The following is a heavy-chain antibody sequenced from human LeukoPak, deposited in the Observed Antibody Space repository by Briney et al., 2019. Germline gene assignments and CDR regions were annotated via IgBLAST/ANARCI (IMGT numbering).Heavy chain of an antibody. Sequence: ASVKVSCKASGYTFTSYGISWVRQAPEQGLEWMGWISAYNGNTNYAQKLQGRVTMTTDTSTSTAYMQLRSQRSDDTAVYYCARGRGYSYGLYYFDYWSQGTLVTVSS. CDR3: ARGRGYSYGLYYFDY. CDR2: ISAYNGNT. J-gene: IGHJ4*02. D-gene: IGHD5-18*01. CDR1: GYTFTSYG. V-gene: IGHV1-18*01.